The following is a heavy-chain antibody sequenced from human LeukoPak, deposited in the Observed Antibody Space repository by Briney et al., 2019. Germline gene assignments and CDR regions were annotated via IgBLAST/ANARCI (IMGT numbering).Heavy chain of an antibody. CDR2: IIPILGIA. Sequence: GASVKVSCKASGGTFSSYAISWVRQAPGQGLEWMGRIIPILGIANHAQKFQGRVTITADKSTSTAYMELSSLRSEDTAVYYCARDGWELLYYWGQGTLVTVSS. J-gene: IGHJ4*02. CDR3: ARDGWELLYY. V-gene: IGHV1-69*04. CDR1: GGTFSSYA. D-gene: IGHD1-26*01.